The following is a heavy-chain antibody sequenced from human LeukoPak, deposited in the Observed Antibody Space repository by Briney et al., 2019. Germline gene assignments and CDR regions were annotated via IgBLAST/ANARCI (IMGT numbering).Heavy chain of an antibody. J-gene: IGHJ4*02. CDR3: AKDRGSYPDY. CDR2: ISGDGNST. CDR1: GFTFDDYG. V-gene: IGHV3-43*02. D-gene: IGHD1-26*01. Sequence: PGWSLRPSCAASGFTFDDYGMHWVRQAPGKGLEWVSLISGDGNSTYYADSVKGRFTISSDNSKNSLYLQMNSLRGEDTALYYCAKDRGSYPDYWGQGALVTVSS.